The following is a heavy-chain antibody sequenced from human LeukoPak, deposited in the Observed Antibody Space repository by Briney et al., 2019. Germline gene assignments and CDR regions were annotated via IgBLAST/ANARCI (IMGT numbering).Heavy chain of an antibody. CDR2: IRYDGSNK. V-gene: IGHV3-30*02. D-gene: IGHD7-27*01. Sequence: GGSLRLSCAASGFTFSSFGRHWVRQAPGKGLEWVAFIRYDGSNKYYADSVKGRFTISRDNSKNTLNLQMNSLRVEDTAVYHCTSLPGPYDYWGQGTLVTVSS. CDR1: GFTFSSFG. J-gene: IGHJ4*02. CDR3: TSLPGPYDY.